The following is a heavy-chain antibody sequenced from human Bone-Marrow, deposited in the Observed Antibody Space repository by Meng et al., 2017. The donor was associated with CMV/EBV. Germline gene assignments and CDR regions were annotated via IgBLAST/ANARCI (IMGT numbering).Heavy chain of an antibody. CDR3: ARRGGRSCSSTSCYEENWFDP. Sequence: GESLKISCTASGYSFTSYWIGWVRQMPGKGLEWMGIIYPGDSDTRYRTSFQGQVTISADKSISTAYLQWSSLKASDTAMYYCARRGGRSCSSTSCYEENWFDPWGQGTLVTVSS. V-gene: IGHV5-51*01. CDR1: GYSFTSYW. D-gene: IGHD2-2*01. CDR2: IYPGDSDT. J-gene: IGHJ5*02.